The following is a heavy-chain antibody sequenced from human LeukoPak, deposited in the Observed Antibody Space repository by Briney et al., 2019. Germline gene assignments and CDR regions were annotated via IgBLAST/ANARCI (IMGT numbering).Heavy chain of an antibody. CDR2: ISGSGDST. J-gene: IGHJ6*03. CDR3: ARGGGYEAQYYYYYLGV. V-gene: IGHV3-23*01. D-gene: IGHD5-12*01. CDR1: GFTLRSYV. Sequence: GGSLRLSCVASGFTLRSYVMNWVRQTPGKGLEWVSSISGSGDSTFYADSVKGRFTISRDDSKNTLYLQMKSLRAEDTAVYYCARGGGYEAQYYYYYLGVWGKGTTVTISS.